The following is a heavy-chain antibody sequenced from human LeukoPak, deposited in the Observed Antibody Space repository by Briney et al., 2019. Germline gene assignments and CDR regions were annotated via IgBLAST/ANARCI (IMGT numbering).Heavy chain of an antibody. CDR2: ISGNGGST. CDR3: AKDPSVVVVAAILFDY. J-gene: IGHJ4*02. Sequence: HAGGSLRLSCAASGFTFSSYAMSWVRQAPGKGLEWVSAISGNGGSTYYADSVKGRFTISRDNSKNTLYLQMNSLRAEDTAVYYCAKDPSVVVVAAILFDYWGQGTLVTVSS. D-gene: IGHD2-15*01. V-gene: IGHV3-23*01. CDR1: GFTFSSYA.